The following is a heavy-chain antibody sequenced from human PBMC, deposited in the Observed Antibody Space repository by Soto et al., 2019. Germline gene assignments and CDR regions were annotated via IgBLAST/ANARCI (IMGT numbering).Heavy chain of an antibody. CDR3: AKEPHGFWSGYYDDAFDI. Sequence: QVQLVESGGGVVQPGRSLRLSCAASGFTFSGYGMHWVRQAPGKGLEWVAVVSYDGSDKYYADSVKGRFTISRDNSKNTLYLQVNSLRTEDTAVYYCAKEPHGFWSGYYDDAFDIWGQGTMVTVSS. V-gene: IGHV3-30*18. J-gene: IGHJ3*02. CDR2: VSYDGSDK. D-gene: IGHD3-3*01. CDR1: GFTFSGYG.